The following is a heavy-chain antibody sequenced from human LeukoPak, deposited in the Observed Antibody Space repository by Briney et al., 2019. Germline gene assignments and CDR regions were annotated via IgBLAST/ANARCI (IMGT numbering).Heavy chain of an antibody. J-gene: IGHJ3*02. V-gene: IGHV3-30*18. D-gene: IGHD4-17*01. CDR2: ISYDGSNK. CDR1: GFTFSSYG. CDR3: AKNYGDYLTDAFDI. Sequence: GGSLRLSCAASGFTFSSYGMHWVRQAPGKGLEWVAVISYDGSNKYYADSVKGRFTISRDNSKNTLYLQMNSPRAEDTAVYYCAKNYGDYLTDAFDIWGQGTMVTVSS.